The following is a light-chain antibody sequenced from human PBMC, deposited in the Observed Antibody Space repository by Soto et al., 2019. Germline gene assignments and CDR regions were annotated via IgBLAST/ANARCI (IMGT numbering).Light chain of an antibody. CDR1: QAIDSW. CDR3: QQTLSFPPT. CDR2: TGS. Sequence: QAIDSWLAWYQQKPGEAPKLLIFTGSLLHSGVPPRFSGSGSGTDFTLTISSLQPEDFATYYCQQTLSFPPTFGQGTKVDIK. V-gene: IGKV1-12*01. J-gene: IGKJ1*01.